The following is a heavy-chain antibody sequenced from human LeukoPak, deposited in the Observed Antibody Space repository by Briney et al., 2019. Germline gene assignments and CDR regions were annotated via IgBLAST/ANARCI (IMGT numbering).Heavy chain of an antibody. CDR1: GGSISSYF. J-gene: IGHJ3*02. D-gene: IGHD6-13*01. CDR3: ARRIAAAGTLFSAFDI. CDR2: IYASGST. Sequence: SETLSLTCTVSGGSISSYFWSWIRQPAGKGLEWIGRIYASGSTNYNPSLKSRVTMSVDTSKNQFSLKLTSVTAADTAVYYCARRIAAAGTLFSAFDIWGQGTMVTVSS. V-gene: IGHV4-4*07.